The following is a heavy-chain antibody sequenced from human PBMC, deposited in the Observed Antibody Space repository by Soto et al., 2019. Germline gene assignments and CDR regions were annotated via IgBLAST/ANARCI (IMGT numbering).Heavy chain of an antibody. CDR2: IYSSGSA. CDR1: GFSVSGNY. V-gene: IGHV3-53*04. Sequence: GGSLRLSCAASGFSVSGNYMIWVRQPPGRGLQWVSVIYSSGSAYYTDSVKGRFTISRHNSENTLYLQMNNLRIEDTVVYYCARAEEQPAENKSGARVDWGLGTLVTVSS. D-gene: IGHD5-12*01. J-gene: IGHJ4*02. CDR3: ARAEEQPAENKSGARVD.